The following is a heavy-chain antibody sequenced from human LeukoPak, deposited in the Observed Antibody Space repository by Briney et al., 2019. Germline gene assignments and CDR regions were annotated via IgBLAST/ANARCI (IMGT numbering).Heavy chain of an antibody. CDR1: GFTFSSYW. CDR3: ARDSVMYSSSWYELDL. CDR2: IWYDGSYT. Sequence: GGSLRLSCAASGFTFSSYWMNWVRQAPGKGLEWVGVIWYDGSYTYYVESVKGRFTISRDNSKNVLYLQMNTLRAEDTAIYYCARDSVMYSSSWYELDLWGQGILVTVSP. V-gene: IGHV3-33*08. J-gene: IGHJ5*02. D-gene: IGHD6-13*01.